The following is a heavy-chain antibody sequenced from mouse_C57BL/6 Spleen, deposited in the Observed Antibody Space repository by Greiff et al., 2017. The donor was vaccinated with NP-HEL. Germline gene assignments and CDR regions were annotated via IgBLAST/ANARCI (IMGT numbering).Heavy chain of an antibody. CDR3: ARGHYYGSSYRNAMDY. V-gene: IGHV1-50*01. Sequence: QVQLQQPGAELVKPGASVQLSCKASGYTFTSYWMQWVKQRPGQGLEWIGEIDPSDSYTNYNQKFKGKATLTVDTSSSTAYMQLSSLTSEDSAVYYCARGHYYGSSYRNAMDYWGQGTSVTVSS. CDR1: GYTFTSYW. D-gene: IGHD1-1*01. CDR2: IDPSDSYT. J-gene: IGHJ4*01.